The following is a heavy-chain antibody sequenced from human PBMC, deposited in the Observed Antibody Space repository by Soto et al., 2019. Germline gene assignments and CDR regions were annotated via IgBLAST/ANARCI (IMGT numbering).Heavy chain of an antibody. D-gene: IGHD6-13*01. V-gene: IGHV4-4*02. J-gene: IGHJ4*02. CDR2: IYHSGST. Sequence: PSETLSLTCAVSGGSISSSNWWSWVRRPPGKGLEWIGEIYHSGSTNYNPSLKSRVTISVDKSKNQFSLKLSSVTAADTAVYYCARGVVGIAAALDYWGQGTLVTVSS. CDR3: ARGVVGIAAALDY. CDR1: GGSISSSNW.